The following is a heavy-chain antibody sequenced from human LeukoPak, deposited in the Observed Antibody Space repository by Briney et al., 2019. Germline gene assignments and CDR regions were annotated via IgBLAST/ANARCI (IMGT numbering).Heavy chain of an antibody. J-gene: IGHJ4*02. D-gene: IGHD5-12*01. Sequence: AGGSLRLSCAASGFTFSTYAMSWVRQAPGKGLEWVSAISANGASTFYADSVEGRFTVSRDSSRDTLYLQMNSLRAGDTAVYFCVRKALGYRLGYGDYWGQGTLVTASS. V-gene: IGHV3-23*01. CDR3: VRKALGYRLGYGDY. CDR2: ISANGAST. CDR1: GFTFSTYA.